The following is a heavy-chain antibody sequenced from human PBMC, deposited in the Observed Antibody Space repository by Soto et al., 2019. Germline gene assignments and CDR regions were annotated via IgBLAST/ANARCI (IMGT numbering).Heavy chain of an antibody. Sequence: ASVKVSCKASGYTFTSSGFSWVRQAPGQGLEWMGWVSAYNGNTNYAQKFQGRVTMSTDTSTSTAYMELRSLRSEDTAVYYCAREGLVLVPTTVNSDYYYYAMDVWGQGTTVTVSS. CDR1: GYTFTSSG. V-gene: IGHV1-18*01. CDR2: VSAYNGNT. J-gene: IGHJ6*02. CDR3: AREGLVLVPTTVNSDYYYYAMDV. D-gene: IGHD2-2*01.